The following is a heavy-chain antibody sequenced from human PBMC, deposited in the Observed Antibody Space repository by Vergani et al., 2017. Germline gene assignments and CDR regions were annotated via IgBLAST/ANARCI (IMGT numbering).Heavy chain of an antibody. Sequence: QVQLVQSGAEVKKPGASVKVSCKASGYNFTSYGISWVRQAPGQGLEWMGWISAYNGNTNYAQKLQGRVTMTTDTSTSTAYMELRSLRSDDTAVYYCARDSLYYDILTGPIASWFDPWGQGTLVTVSS. J-gene: IGHJ5*02. CDR3: ARDSLYYDILTGPIASWFDP. D-gene: IGHD3-9*01. V-gene: IGHV1-18*04. CDR1: GYNFTSYG. CDR2: ISAYNGNT.